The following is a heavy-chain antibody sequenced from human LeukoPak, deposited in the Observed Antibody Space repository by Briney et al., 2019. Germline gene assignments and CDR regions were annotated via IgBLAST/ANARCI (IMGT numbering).Heavy chain of an antibody. CDR3: AREVAAAPNWFDP. Sequence: PGGSLRLSCAASGFTFSSYSMNWVRQAPGKGLEWISSISSSSSYIYYADSVKGRFTISRDNAKNSLYLQMNSLRAGDTAVYYCAREVAAAPNWFDPWGQGTLVTVSS. CDR1: GFTFSSYS. CDR2: ISSSSSYI. D-gene: IGHD2-15*01. V-gene: IGHV3-21*01. J-gene: IGHJ5*02.